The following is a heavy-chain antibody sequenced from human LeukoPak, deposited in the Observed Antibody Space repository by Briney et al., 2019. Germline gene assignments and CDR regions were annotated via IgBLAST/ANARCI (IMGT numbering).Heavy chain of an antibody. CDR3: AGDRGMAARYYGMDV. J-gene: IGHJ6*02. CDR2: IRSSGSAI. V-gene: IGHV3-48*02. CDR1: GFTFSNYR. Sequence: QTGGSLRLSCAASGFTFSNYRMNWVRQAPGKGLEWVSYIRSSGSAINYADSVKGRFTISRDNAKNSLYLQMNSLRDEDTAVYYCAGDRGMAARYYGMDVWGQGTTVTVSS. D-gene: IGHD6-6*01.